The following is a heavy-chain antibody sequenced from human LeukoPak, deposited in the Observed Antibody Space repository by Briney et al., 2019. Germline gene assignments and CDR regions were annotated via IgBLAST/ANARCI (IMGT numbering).Heavy chain of an antibody. V-gene: IGHV3-48*03. CDR1: GFHFSSSD. D-gene: IGHD3-10*01. Sequence: GGSLRLSCAASGFHFSSSDMNWIRQAPGKGPEWISHISGSATTIFYADSVKGRFTISRDNAKKSLYLQMNSLRAEDTAVYYCASGNVMVRGTKFDYWGQGTLVTVSS. CDR2: ISGSATTI. J-gene: IGHJ4*02. CDR3: ASGNVMVRGTKFDY.